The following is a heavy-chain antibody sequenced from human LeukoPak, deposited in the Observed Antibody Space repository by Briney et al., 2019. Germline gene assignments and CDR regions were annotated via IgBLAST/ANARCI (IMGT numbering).Heavy chain of an antibody. CDR3: ARTRRITMVRGGILFDP. Sequence: SETLSLTCTVSGGSISSGGYYWSWIRQHPGKGLEWIGYIYYSGSTYYNPSLKSRVTMSVDTSKNQFSLKLSSVTAADTAVYYCARTRRITMVRGGILFDPWGQGTLVTVSS. CDR2: IYYSGST. D-gene: IGHD3-10*01. CDR1: GGSISSGGYY. V-gene: IGHV4-31*03. J-gene: IGHJ5*02.